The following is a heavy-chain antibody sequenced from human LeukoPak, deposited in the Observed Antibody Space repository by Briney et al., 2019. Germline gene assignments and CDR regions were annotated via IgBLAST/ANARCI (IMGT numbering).Heavy chain of an antibody. D-gene: IGHD3-10*01. V-gene: IGHV4-30-4*08. CDR3: ARHRKGSGSNPFDY. CDR2: IYYSGST. J-gene: IGHJ4*02. Sequence: KSSQTLSLTCTVSGGSISSGDYYWSWIRQPPGKGLEWIGYIYYSGSTNYNPSLKSRVTMSVDTSKNQFSLKLSSVTAADTAVYYCARHRKGSGSNPFDYWGQGTLVTVSS. CDR1: GGSISSGDYY.